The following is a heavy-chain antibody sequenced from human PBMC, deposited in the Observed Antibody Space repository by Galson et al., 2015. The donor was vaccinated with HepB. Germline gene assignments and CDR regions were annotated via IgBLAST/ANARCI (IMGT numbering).Heavy chain of an antibody. J-gene: IGHJ4*02. CDR3: ARVSSGWYGLGQVDY. Sequence: SVKVSCKASGYTFTSYGISWVRQAPGQGLEWMGWISAYNGNTNYAQKLQGRVTMTTDTSTSTAYMELRSLRSDDTAVYYCARVSSGWYGLGQVDYWGQGTLVTVSS. CDR1: GYTFTSYG. CDR2: ISAYNGNT. D-gene: IGHD6-19*01. V-gene: IGHV1-18*01.